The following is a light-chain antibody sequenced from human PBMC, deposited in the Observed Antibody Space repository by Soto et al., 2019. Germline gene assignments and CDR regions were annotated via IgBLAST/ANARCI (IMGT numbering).Light chain of an antibody. CDR1: QSVSSSY. J-gene: IGKJ1*01. V-gene: IGKV3-20*01. CDR2: GAS. CDR3: QQYNSWPRT. Sequence: EIVLTQSPGTLSLSPGEGATLSCRASQSVSSSYLAWYQQKPGQAPRLLIYGASSRATGVPARFSGSGSGTEFTLIISSLQSEDFAVYYCQQYNSWPRTVGQGTKVDI.